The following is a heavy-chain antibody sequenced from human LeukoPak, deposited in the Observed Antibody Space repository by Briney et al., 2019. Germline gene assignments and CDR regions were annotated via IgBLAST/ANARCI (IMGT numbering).Heavy chain of an antibody. CDR1: GYSFTSYW. Sequence: GESLKISCKGSGYSFTSYWIGWVRQMPGKGLEWMGIIYPGDSDTRYSPSFQGQVTISADKSISTAYLQWSSLKASDTAMYYCARYFDWLFENDAFDIWGQGTMVTVSS. J-gene: IGHJ3*02. V-gene: IGHV5-51*01. CDR3: ARYFDWLFENDAFDI. D-gene: IGHD3-9*01. CDR2: IYPGDSDT.